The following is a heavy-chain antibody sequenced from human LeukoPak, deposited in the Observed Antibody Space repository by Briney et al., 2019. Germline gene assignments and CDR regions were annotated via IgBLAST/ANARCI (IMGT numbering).Heavy chain of an antibody. J-gene: IGHJ4*02. CDR1: GFTFTNYG. Sequence: PGRSLRLSCAASGFTFTNYGMHWVRQARDKGLEWVALISCDGSDKNYADSVKGRFTISRDNPKNTLYMQMNSLRAEDTAVYYCAKGIDSSGYWADYWGQGTLVTVST. V-gene: IGHV3-30*18. CDR3: AKGIDSSGYWADY. D-gene: IGHD3-22*01. CDR2: ISCDGSDK.